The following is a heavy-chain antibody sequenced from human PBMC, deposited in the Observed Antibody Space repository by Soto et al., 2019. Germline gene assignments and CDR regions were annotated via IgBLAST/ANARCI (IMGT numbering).Heavy chain of an antibody. V-gene: IGHV1-3*01. CDR2: INAGNGDI. D-gene: IGHD6-6*01. CDR1: GYAFITYG. CDR3: VRDRQLIRDYYYYYAMDV. Sequence: ASVKVSCKASGYAFITYGLHWVRQAPGQRPEWLGWINAGNGDIKYSQKFQGRVTITRDTSASTASMELDNLRSEDTALNYCVRDRQLIRDYYYYYAMDVWGQGTTVTVSS. J-gene: IGHJ6*02.